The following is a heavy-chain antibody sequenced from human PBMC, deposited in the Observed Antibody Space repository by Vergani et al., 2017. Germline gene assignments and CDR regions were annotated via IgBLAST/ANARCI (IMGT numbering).Heavy chain of an antibody. Sequence: QVQLQQWGAGLLKPSETLSLTCAVYGGSFSGYYWSWIRQPPGKGLEWIGEINHSGSTNYNPSLKSRVTISVDTAKNQFSLRLSSVTAAYTAVYYCARGRAGTTVATGVRSRFPRGGDWFDPWGQGTLVTVSS. J-gene: IGHJ5*02. CDR2: INHSGST. V-gene: IGHV4-34*01. CDR1: GGSFSGYY. CDR3: ARGRAGTTVATGVRSRFPRGGDWFDP. D-gene: IGHD4-11*01.